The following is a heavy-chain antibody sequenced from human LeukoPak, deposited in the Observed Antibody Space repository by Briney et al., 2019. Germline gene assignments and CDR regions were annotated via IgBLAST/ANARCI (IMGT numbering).Heavy chain of an antibody. CDR3: ARRYSSGSFDY. V-gene: IGHV6-1*01. Sequence: SQTLSLTCAISGVSVSSTSVAWNWIRQSPSRGLEWLGRTYFRSKWYNDSAVSVKSRIIITPDTSKNQFSLHLNSVTPEDTAVYYCARRYSSGSFDYWGQGTLVTVSS. D-gene: IGHD2-15*01. CDR1: GVSVSSTSVA. CDR2: TYFRSKWYN. J-gene: IGHJ4*02.